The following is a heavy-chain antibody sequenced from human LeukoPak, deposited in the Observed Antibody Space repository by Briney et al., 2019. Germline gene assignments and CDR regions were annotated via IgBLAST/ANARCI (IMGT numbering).Heavy chain of an antibody. Sequence: SETLSLTCTVSRGSISLYHWSWIRQPPGKGLEWIGHIYYSGSTNYNPSLKSRVTISIDTSKNQFSLKLSSVTAADTAVYYYARGDFSGGYCYDYWGQGTLVTVSS. J-gene: IGHJ4*02. D-gene: IGHD2-15*01. V-gene: IGHV4-59*01. CDR3: ARGDFSGGYCYDY. CDR1: RGSISLYH. CDR2: IYYSGST.